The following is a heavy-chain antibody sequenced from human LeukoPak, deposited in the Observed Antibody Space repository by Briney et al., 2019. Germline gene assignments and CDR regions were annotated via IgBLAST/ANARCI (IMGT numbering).Heavy chain of an antibody. Sequence: SETLSLTCAVYGGSFSGYYWSWIRQPPGKGLEWIGEINHSGSTNYNPSLKSRVTISVDTSKNQFSLKLSSVTAADTAVYYCATGAVTPDYWGQGTLVTVSS. CDR1: GGSFSGYY. J-gene: IGHJ4*02. CDR3: ATGAVTPDY. D-gene: IGHD6-19*01. V-gene: IGHV4-34*01. CDR2: INHSGST.